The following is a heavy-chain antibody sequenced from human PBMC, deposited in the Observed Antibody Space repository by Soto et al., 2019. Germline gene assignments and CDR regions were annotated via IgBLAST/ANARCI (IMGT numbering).Heavy chain of an antibody. CDR3: ARIHWAQSSLDY. CDR1: GGSIDSGAFS. CDR2: VTHSGTA. D-gene: IGHD6-19*01. J-gene: IGHJ4*02. Sequence: SETLSLTCAVSGGSIDSGAFSLIWIRQPPGKGLEWIGYVTHSGTAYSIPSLNGRPTLSVDSSQTQFSLKLTSVTAADSAFYYCARIHWAQSSLDYWGRGILVTVSS. V-gene: IGHV4-30-2*01.